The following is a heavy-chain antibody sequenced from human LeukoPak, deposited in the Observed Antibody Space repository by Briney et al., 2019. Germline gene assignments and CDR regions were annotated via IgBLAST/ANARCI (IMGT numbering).Heavy chain of an antibody. D-gene: IGHD3-22*01. V-gene: IGHV4-59*08. CDR1: GGSISNYY. CDR2: IYYRGNT. CDR3: ARLYDSSGYYYPFDY. Sequence: SETLSLTCTVSGGSISNYYWNWIRQPPGKGLEWIGYIYYRGNTNYNPSLKSRVTISVDTSKNHFSLKLSSVTAADTAVYYCARLYDSSGYYYPFDYWGQGTLVTVSS. J-gene: IGHJ4*02.